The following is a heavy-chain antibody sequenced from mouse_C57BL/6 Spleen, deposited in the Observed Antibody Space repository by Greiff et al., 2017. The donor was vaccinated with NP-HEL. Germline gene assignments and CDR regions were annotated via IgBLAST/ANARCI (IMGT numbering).Heavy chain of an antibody. D-gene: IGHD2-1*01. CDR2: ISYDGSN. Sequence: DVQLQESGPGLVKPSQSLSLTCSVTGYSITSGYYWNWIRQFPGNNLEWMGYISYDGSNNYNPSLKNRISITRDTSKNQFFLKLNSVSTEDTATFYCTRSSYGNYGYYAMDYWGQGTSVTVSS. CDR1: GYSITSGYY. V-gene: IGHV3-6*01. J-gene: IGHJ4*01. CDR3: TRSSYGNYGYYAMDY.